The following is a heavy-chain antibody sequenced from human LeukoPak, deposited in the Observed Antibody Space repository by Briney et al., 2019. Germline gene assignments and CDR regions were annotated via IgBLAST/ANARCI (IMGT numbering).Heavy chain of an antibody. Sequence: PSETLSLTCAVYGGSFSGYYWSWIRQPPGKGLEWIGEINHSGSTNYNPSLKSRVTISVDTSKNQFSLKLSSVTAADTAVYYCASTISSSWNVYYYGMDVWGQGTTVTVSS. CDR1: GGSFSGYY. CDR3: ASTISSSWNVYYYGMDV. CDR2: INHSGST. V-gene: IGHV4-34*01. D-gene: IGHD6-13*01. J-gene: IGHJ6*02.